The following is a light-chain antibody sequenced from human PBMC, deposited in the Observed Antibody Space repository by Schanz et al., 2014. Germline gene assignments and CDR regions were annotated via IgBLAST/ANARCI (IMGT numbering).Light chain of an antibody. CDR3: AAWDDSLNGWV. V-gene: IGLV2-8*01. CDR1: SSDVGGYNY. Sequence: SALTQPASVSGSPGQSITISCTGTSSDVGGYNYVSWHQQHPGKAPKLMIYEVSKRPSGVPDRFSGSKSGNTASLTVSGLQAEDEADYYCAAWDDSLNGWVFGGGTKVTVL. J-gene: IGLJ3*02. CDR2: EVS.